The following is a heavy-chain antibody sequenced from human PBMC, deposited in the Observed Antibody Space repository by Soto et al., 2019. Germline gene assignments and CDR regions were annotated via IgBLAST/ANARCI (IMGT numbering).Heavy chain of an antibody. D-gene: IGHD3-22*01. J-gene: IGHJ4*02. CDR3: ARVRPGRYYDSSGYDAY. Sequence: QVQLVQSGAEVKKPGASVKVSCKASGYTFTSYDINWVRQATGQGLEWMGWMNPNSGNTGYAQNFQGRVTMTRNTSISTAYMELSSLRSEDTAVYYCARVRPGRYYDSSGYDAYWGQGTLVTVSS. CDR2: MNPNSGNT. V-gene: IGHV1-8*01. CDR1: GYTFTSYD.